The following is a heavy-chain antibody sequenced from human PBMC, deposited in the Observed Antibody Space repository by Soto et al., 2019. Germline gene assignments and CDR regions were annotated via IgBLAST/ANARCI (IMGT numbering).Heavy chain of an antibody. V-gene: IGHV1-69*13. CDR1: GGTFSSYA. CDR3: AGFEYSSSSPDY. CDR2: IIPIFGTA. Sequence: SVKVSCKASGGTFSSYAISWVRQAPGQGLEWMGGIIPIFGTANYAQKFQGRVTITADESTSTAHMELSSLRSEDTAVYYCAGFEYSSSSPDYWGQGTLVTVSS. J-gene: IGHJ4*02. D-gene: IGHD6-6*01.